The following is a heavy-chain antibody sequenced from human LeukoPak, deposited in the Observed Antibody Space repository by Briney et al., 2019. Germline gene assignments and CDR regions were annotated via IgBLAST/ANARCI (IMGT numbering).Heavy chain of an antibody. CDR1: GFTFSSYA. V-gene: IGHV3-66*01. CDR2: LYDDCRT. D-gene: IGHD3-22*01. Sequence: GGSLRLSCAASGFTFSSYAMSWVRQAPGKGLEWVSVLYDDCRTYYAGYVKGRFTISRNSSKNTLYLQMNSLRAEDTAVYYCAREEPYFYYGSGYYHSYFDYWGQGSLVTVSS. CDR3: AREEPYFYYGSGYYHSYFDY. J-gene: IGHJ4*02.